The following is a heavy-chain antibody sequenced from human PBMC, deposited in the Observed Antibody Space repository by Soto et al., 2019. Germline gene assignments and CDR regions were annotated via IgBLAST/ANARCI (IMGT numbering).Heavy chain of an antibody. Sequence: QVQLQESGPGLVKPSGTLSLTCAVSGGSISSSNWWTWVRQPPGKGLEWIGEIYHSGSTNYNPSLKSRVTISVDKSKNQLALKMSSVTAADTAVYYCAGVAVTGAFDAFDLWGQGTIVTVSS. V-gene: IGHV4-4*02. CDR2: IYHSGST. CDR1: GGSISSSNW. D-gene: IGHD6-19*01. CDR3: AGVAVTGAFDAFDL. J-gene: IGHJ3*01.